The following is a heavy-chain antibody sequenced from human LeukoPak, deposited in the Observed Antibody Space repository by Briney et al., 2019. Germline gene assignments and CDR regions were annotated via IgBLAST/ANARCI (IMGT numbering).Heavy chain of an antibody. D-gene: IGHD3-3*01. CDR1: GFTFSRYS. J-gene: IGHJ5*01. CDR3: ARDGDVLRFVWFDS. Sequence: GGSLRLSCAASGFTFSRYSMNWVRQAPGKGLEWVSSISSSSRYIYYADSVKGRFTISRDNARNSVYLQMNSLRAEDTAVYYCARDGDVLRFVWFDSWGQGNLVTVSS. V-gene: IGHV3-21*01. CDR2: ISSSSRYI.